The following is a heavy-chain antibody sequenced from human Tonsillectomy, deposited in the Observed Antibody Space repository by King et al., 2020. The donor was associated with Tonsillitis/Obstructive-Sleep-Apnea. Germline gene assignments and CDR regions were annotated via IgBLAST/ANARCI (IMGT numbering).Heavy chain of an antibody. CDR1: GFTFSSYW. V-gene: IGHV3-74*01. CDR2: INSDGSST. Sequence: VQLVESGGGLVQPGGSLRLSCAASGFTFSSYWMHWVRQAPGKGLVWVSRINSDGSSTSYADSVKGRFTISRDNAKNTLYLQMNSLRAEDTAVYYCASAGYCSGGSCYNPWFDPWGQGTLVTVSS. J-gene: IGHJ5*02. D-gene: IGHD2-15*01. CDR3: ASAGYCSGGSCYNPWFDP.